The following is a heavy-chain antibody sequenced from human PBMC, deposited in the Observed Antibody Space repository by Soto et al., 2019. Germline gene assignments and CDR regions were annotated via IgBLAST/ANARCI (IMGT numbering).Heavy chain of an antibody. CDR2: ISGSGVST. CDR3: VKDYYDSSGYSYFDY. V-gene: IGHV3-23*01. J-gene: IGHJ4*02. Sequence: PGGSLRLSCAAAGFTFSKYAISWVRQPPGKGREWVSAISGSGVSTYYADSVKGRFTISRDNSKNMLYLQMNSVRAEDTAVYYCVKDYYDSSGYSYFDYWGQGTQVTVSS. CDR1: GFTFSKYA. D-gene: IGHD3-22*01.